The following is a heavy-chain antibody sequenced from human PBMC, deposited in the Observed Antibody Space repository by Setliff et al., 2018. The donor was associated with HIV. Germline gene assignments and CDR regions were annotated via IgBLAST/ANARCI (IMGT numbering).Heavy chain of an antibody. J-gene: IGHJ4*02. V-gene: IGHV4-38-2*01. Sequence: SETLSLTCAVSGYSISSGYFWGWIRQPPGKGLEWIGSIYHSGNTYYNPSLKSRVTISVDTSKTHFSLKVTSVTAADTAVYYCARGTFSGPDYWGQGTLVTVS. D-gene: IGHD1-26*01. CDR2: IYHSGNT. CDR1: GYSISSGYF. CDR3: ARGTFSGPDY.